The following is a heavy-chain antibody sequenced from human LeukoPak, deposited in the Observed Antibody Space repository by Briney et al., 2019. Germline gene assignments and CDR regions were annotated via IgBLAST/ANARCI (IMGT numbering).Heavy chain of an antibody. V-gene: IGHV3-23*01. CDR1: GFTFSSYA. CDR2: LSASGGST. J-gene: IGHJ4*02. CDR3: AQLCAGISVGSCFDC. Sequence: SGGSLRLSCAASGFTFSSYAMSWVRQAPGKGLEWVSALSASGGSTYYADSVKGRFTISRDNSKNTLSLQMNSLRAEDTAVYYCAQLCAGISVGSCFDCWGQGTLVTVSS. D-gene: IGHD6-19*01.